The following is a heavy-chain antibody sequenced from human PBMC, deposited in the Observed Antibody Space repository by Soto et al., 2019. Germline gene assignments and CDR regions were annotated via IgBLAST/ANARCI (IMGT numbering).Heavy chain of an antibody. CDR2: VYNIGST. Sequence: SETLSLTCTVSGGSISSSSYYWGWIRQPPGKGLEWIGHVYNIGSTYSNPSLKSRVTISVDTSKNQFSLRLSFVTAADTAVYYCARGPAGDKVDYWGQGTLVTVSS. CDR1: GGSISSSSYY. CDR3: ARGPAGDKVDY. D-gene: IGHD7-27*01. J-gene: IGHJ4*02. V-gene: IGHV4-30-4*08.